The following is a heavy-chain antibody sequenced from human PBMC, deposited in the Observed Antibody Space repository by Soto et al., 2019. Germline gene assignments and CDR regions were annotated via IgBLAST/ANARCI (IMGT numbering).Heavy chain of an antibody. J-gene: IGHJ6*03. CDR3: ARGQYNWNYVRYYYMVV. V-gene: IGHV4-34*01. Sequence: QVQLQQWGAGLLKPSETLSLTCAVYGGSFSGYYWSWIRQPPGKGLEWIGEINHSGSTNYNPSLKIRVSISVDTFKTQFALKLSSVTAADTAVYYCARGQYNWNYVRYYYMVVWGKGTTDAVSS. CDR2: INHSGST. CDR1: GGSFSGYY. D-gene: IGHD1-7*01.